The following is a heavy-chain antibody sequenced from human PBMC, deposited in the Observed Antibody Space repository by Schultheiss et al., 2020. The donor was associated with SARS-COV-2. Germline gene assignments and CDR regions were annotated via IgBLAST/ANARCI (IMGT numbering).Heavy chain of an antibody. CDR1: GGSISSGDYY. J-gene: IGHJ6*02. V-gene: IGHV4-39*07. Sequence: SETLSLTCTVSGGSISSGDYYWSWIRQTPGKGLEWIGSIYYSGSTYYNPSLKSRVTISVDTSKNQFSLKLSSVTAADTAVYYCARDPTRPPYSSSSLEGYYYYGMDVWGQGTTVTVSS. D-gene: IGHD6-6*01. CDR3: ARDPTRPPYSSSSLEGYYYYGMDV. CDR2: IYYSGST.